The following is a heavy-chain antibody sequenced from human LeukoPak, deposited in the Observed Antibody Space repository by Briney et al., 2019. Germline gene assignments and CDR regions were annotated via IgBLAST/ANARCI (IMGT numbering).Heavy chain of an antibody. CDR2: ISSSGSTI. D-gene: IGHD3-22*01. CDR3: TTAAGDYYDTSGYFFDY. V-gene: IGHV3-48*03. Sequence: GGSLRLSCAASGFTFSSYEMNWVRQAPGKGLEWVSYISSSGSTIYYADSVKGRFTISRDNAKNSLYLQMNSLRAEDTAVYYCTTAAGDYYDTSGYFFDYWGQGTLVTVSS. J-gene: IGHJ4*02. CDR1: GFTFSSYE.